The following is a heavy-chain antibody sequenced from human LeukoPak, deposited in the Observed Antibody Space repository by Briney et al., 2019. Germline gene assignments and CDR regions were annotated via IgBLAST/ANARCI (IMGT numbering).Heavy chain of an antibody. CDR1: GGSISNYY. V-gene: IGHV4-4*07. Sequence: SETLSLTCNVSGGSISNYYWTWIRQPAGKGLEWIGRIYSSGTTNYNPSLKSRVTISVDTSKNHFSLKLSSVTAADTAVYSCARSIIGTRSKFDYWGQGTLVTVSS. CDR3: ARSIIGTRSKFDY. CDR2: IYSSGTT. D-gene: IGHD1/OR15-1a*01. J-gene: IGHJ4*02.